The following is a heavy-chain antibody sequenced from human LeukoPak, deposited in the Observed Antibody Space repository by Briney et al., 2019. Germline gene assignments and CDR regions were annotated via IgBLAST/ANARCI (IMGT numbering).Heavy chain of an antibody. CDR1: GFTFSNHG. V-gene: IGHV3-23*01. D-gene: IGHD3-9*01. J-gene: IGHJ4*02. CDR2: ISDSGGST. CDR3: ATELRYFDWLLSIDY. Sequence: GGSLRLSCVAAGFTFSNHGMSWVRRAPGKGLEWVSTISDSGGSTHYADSVQGRFTIFRENSKNTLYLQMNSLRAEDTAVYYCATELRYFDWLLSIDYWGQGTLVTVSS.